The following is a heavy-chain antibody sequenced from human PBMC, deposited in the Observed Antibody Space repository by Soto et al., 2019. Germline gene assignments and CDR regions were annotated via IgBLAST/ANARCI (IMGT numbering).Heavy chain of an antibody. Sequence: SETLSLTCTVSGGSISSGGYYWSWIRQHPGKGLGWIGYIYYSGSTYYNPSLKSRVTISVDTSKNQFSLKLSSVTAADTAVYYCARAHYYDILTGSIHFDYWGQGTLVTVSS. CDR2: IYYSGST. CDR1: GGSISSGGYY. V-gene: IGHV4-31*02. J-gene: IGHJ4*02. D-gene: IGHD3-9*01. CDR3: ARAHYYDILTGSIHFDY.